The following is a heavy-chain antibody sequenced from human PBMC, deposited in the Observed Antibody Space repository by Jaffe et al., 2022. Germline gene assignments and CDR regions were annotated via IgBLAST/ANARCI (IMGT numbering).Heavy chain of an antibody. CDR3: ARDGDTVMHYFYMDV. CDR1: GFTVSTNY. D-gene: IGHD4-4*01. Sequence: EVQVVESGGGWVQPGGSLRLSCAASGFTVSTNYMSWVRQAPGKGLEWVSVIYRGGSTYYADSVKGRFTISRDNSKNTVYLQMNSLRGEDTAVYYCARDGDTVMHYFYMDVWGKGTTVTVSS. J-gene: IGHJ6*03. V-gene: IGHV3-66*02. CDR2: IYRGGST.